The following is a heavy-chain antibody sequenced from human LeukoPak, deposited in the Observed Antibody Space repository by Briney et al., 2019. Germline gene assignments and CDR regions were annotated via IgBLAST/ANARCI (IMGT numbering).Heavy chain of an antibody. CDR3: AKVRRRDGYNFDY. Sequence: QSGGSLRLSCAASGFTFSSYGMSWVRQAPGKGLEWVSAISGSGGSTYYADSVKGRFTISRDNSKNTLYLQMNSLRAEDTAVYYCAKVRRRDGYNFDYWGQGTLVTVSS. J-gene: IGHJ4*02. CDR1: GFTFSSYG. D-gene: IGHD5-24*01. CDR2: ISGSGGST. V-gene: IGHV3-23*01.